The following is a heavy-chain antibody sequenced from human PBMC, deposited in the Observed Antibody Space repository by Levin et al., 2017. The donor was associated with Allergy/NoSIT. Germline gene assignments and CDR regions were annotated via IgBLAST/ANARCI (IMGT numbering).Heavy chain of an antibody. Sequence: GGSLRLSCAASGFSFSTYVFHWVRQAPGKGLEWVAVMSDDGTTKFYADSVKGRFAISRDNSKNTVYLHMKSLRNDDSAVYYCTRLDYWGRGTLVAVSS. CDR2: MSDDGTTK. CDR3: TRLDY. J-gene: IGHJ4*02. D-gene: IGHD6-25*01. V-gene: IGHV3-30*09. CDR1: GFSFSTYV.